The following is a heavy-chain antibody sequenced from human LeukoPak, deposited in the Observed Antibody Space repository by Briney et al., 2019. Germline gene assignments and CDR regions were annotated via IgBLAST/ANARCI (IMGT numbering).Heavy chain of an antibody. CDR1: GLTFSSYA. V-gene: IGHV3-23*01. J-gene: IGHJ3*02. D-gene: IGHD2-2*01. CDR3: AKDIVVVPAAQDAFDI. Sequence: GGSLRLSCAASGLTFSSYAMSWVRQAPGKGLEWVSAISGSGGSTYYADSVKGRFTISRDNSKNTLFLQMNSLRAEDTAVYYCAKDIVVVPAAQDAFDIWGQGTMVTVSS. CDR2: ISGSGGST.